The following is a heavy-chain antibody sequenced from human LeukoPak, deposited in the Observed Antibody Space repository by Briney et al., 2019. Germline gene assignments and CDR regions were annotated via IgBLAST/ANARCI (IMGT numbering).Heavy chain of an antibody. Sequence: GESLKISCKGSGYSFTSYWIGWVRQMPGKGLEWMGIIYPGDSNTRYSPSFQGQVTISADKSITTAYLQWSSLKASDTAMYYCARRIAVAGRYYFDYWGQGTLVTVSS. CDR1: GYSFTSYW. J-gene: IGHJ4*02. CDR3: ARRIAVAGRYYFDY. V-gene: IGHV5-51*01. D-gene: IGHD6-19*01. CDR2: IYPGDSNT.